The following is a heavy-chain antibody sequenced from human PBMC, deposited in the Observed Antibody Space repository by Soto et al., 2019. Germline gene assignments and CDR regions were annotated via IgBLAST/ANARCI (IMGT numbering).Heavy chain of an antibody. J-gene: IGHJ3*02. CDR3: ARDLPPRCTNGVCYSPSGAFDI. D-gene: IGHD2-8*01. CDR1: GGSISSGDYY. CDR2: IYYSGST. V-gene: IGHV4-61*08. Sequence: SETLSLTCTVSGGSISSGDYYWSWIRQPPGKGLEWIGYIYYSGSTNYNPSLKSRVTISVDTSKNQFSLKLSSVTAADTAVYYCARDLPPRCTNGVCYSPSGAFDIWGQGTMVTVSS.